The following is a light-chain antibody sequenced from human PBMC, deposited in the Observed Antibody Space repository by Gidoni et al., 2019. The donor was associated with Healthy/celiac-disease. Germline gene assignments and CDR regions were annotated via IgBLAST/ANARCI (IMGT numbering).Light chain of an antibody. V-gene: IGKV3-20*01. CDR3: QQYGSSPYT. CDR2: GAS. CDR1: PSVSSSY. Sequence: EIVLTQSPGTLSLSPGERATLSCRASPSVSSSYLAWYQQKPGQAPRLLIYGASSRATGIPDRFSGSGSGTDFTLTISRLEPEDFAVYYCQQYGSSPYTFGQXTKLEIK. J-gene: IGKJ2*01.